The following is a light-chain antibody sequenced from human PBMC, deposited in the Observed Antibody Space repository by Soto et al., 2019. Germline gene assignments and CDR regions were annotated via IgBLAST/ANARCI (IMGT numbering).Light chain of an antibody. CDR3: QHYNDWPPKQYT. CDR1: QSVGSY. CDR2: DAS. V-gene: IGKV3-15*01. J-gene: IGKJ2*01. Sequence: IVMTQSPATLSVSPGERATLSCRASQSVGSYLAWYQQKPGQAPRLLIYDASTRATGIPARFSGSGSGTEFTLTISSLQSEDFAVYYCQHYNDWPPKQYTFGQGTKLEIK.